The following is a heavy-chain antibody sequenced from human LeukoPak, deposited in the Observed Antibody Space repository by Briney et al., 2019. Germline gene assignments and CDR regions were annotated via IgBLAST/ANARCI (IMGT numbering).Heavy chain of an antibody. CDR2: IYYSGST. V-gene: IGHV4-59*01. D-gene: IGHD6-13*01. CDR1: GGSISSYY. Sequence: SETLSLTCTVSGGSISSYYWSWIRQPPGKGLEWIGYIYYSGSTNYNPSLKSRVTISVDTSKNQFSLKLSSVTAADTAVYYCARGLYRSSWYVDYWGQGILVTVSS. J-gene: IGHJ4*02. CDR3: ARGLYRSSWYVDY.